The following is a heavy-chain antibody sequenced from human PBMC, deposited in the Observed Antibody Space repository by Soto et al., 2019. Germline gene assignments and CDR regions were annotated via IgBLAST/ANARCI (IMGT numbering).Heavy chain of an antibody. J-gene: IGHJ4*02. V-gene: IGHV3-11*01. CDR1: GFTFSDYY. CDR3: ASVAIANLIRGRPDF. CDR2: ISSGGSSI. Sequence: GVSLRLSCAASGFTFSDYYMTWIRQAPGKGLEWVSYISSGGSSIYYADSVKGRFTISRDNAKNSLYLQMSSLRAEDTAMYYCASVAIANLIRGRPDFWGQGTLVSVSS. D-gene: IGHD3-10*01.